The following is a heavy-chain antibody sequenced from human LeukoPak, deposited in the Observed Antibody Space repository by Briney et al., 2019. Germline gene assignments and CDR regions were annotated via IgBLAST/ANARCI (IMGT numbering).Heavy chain of an antibody. CDR1: GFTFSSYA. D-gene: IGHD4-17*01. Sequence: PGGSLRLSCAASGFTFSSYAMCWVRPAPGEGLEWGSAISGSGGSTYYADSVKGRFTISRDNSKNTLYLQMNSLRAEDTAVYYCAKDPSLMTTVTIDYWGQGTLVTVSS. J-gene: IGHJ4*02. CDR2: ISGSGGST. CDR3: AKDPSLMTTVTIDY. V-gene: IGHV3-23*01.